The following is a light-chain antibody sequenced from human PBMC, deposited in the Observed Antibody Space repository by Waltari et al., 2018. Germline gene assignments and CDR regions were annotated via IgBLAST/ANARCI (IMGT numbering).Light chain of an antibody. CDR2: GQN. CDR3: HSRDTSSTRV. CDR1: SPRRSS. Sequence: SSELTQDPAVSVALGQTVRITCQGDSPRRSSASWYQQRPGQAPILVLFGQNNRPSGIPDRFSGSISGNTASLTITGAQAEDEADYYCHSRDTSSTRVFGGGTRLTV. J-gene: IGLJ2*01. V-gene: IGLV3-19*01.